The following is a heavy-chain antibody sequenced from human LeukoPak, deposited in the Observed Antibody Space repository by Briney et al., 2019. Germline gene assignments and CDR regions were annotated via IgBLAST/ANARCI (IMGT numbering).Heavy chain of an antibody. D-gene: IGHD3-9*01. Sequence: GMSLRLSCAASGFTFSSYAMHLVRQAPVKGLEWVAVLSYDGGDKDYADSVKGRFTISRDNTMDTLYLQMDSLRVEDTALYYCAKDWRVKFLTGYSNFFDYWGQGALVTVSS. CDR2: LSYDGGDK. V-gene: IGHV3-30*04. J-gene: IGHJ4*02. CDR1: GFTFSSYA. CDR3: AKDWRVKFLTGYSNFFDY.